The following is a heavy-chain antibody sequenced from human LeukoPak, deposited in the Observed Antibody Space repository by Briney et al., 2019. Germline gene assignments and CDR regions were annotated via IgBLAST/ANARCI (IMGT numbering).Heavy chain of an antibody. CDR2: IYTRGST. J-gene: IGHJ3*02. Sequence: SETLSLTCTGSGGSINNYYWSWIRQPAGKGLEWIGRIYTRGSTNYNPSLKSRVTMSVDTSKNQFSLKLSSVTAADTAVYYCARGRSCSADICSGGDAFDIWGPGTMVSVSS. V-gene: IGHV4-4*07. CDR3: ARGRSCSADICSGGDAFDI. D-gene: IGHD2-15*01. CDR1: GGSINNYY.